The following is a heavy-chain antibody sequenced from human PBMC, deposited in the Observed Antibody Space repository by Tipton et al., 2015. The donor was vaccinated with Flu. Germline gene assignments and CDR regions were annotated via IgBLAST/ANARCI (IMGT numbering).Heavy chain of an antibody. Sequence: VQLVQSGGGLIQPGGSLRLSCAASGFTVSSNYMSWVRQAPGKGLEWVSVIYSGGSTYYADSVKGRFTISRDNSKNTLYLQMNSLRAEDTAVYYCAKDPEIATIEGNLHYWGQGTLVTVSS. CDR1: GFTVSSNY. J-gene: IGHJ4*02. CDR2: IYSGGST. CDR3: AKDPEIATIEGNLHY. D-gene: IGHD5-24*01. V-gene: IGHV3-53*01.